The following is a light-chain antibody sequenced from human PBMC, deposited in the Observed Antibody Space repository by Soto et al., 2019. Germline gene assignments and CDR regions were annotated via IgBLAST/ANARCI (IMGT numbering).Light chain of an antibody. V-gene: IGKV3D-20*02. CDR1: QSVSSSY. CDR3: QHRDNWSYI. Sequence: EIVLTQSPGTLSLSPGERATLSCRASQSVSSSYLAWYQQKPAQAPRLLIYDASNRATGIPARFSGSGSGTDYTLTISSLEAEDFAVYYCQHRDNWSYIFGQGTKVDIK. CDR2: DAS. J-gene: IGKJ2*01.